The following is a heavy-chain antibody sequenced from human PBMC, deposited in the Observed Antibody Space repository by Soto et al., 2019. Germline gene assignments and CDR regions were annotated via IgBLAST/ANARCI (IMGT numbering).Heavy chain of an antibody. Sequence: ASVKVSCKASGYTFTSYYMHWVRQAPGQGLEWMGIINPSGGSTSYAQKFQGRVTMTRDTSTSTVYMELSSLRSEDTAVYYCARDHYGSGSYYTQDYYMDVWGKGTTVTVSS. J-gene: IGHJ6*03. CDR1: GYTFTSYY. CDR2: INPSGGST. CDR3: ARDHYGSGSYYTQDYYMDV. D-gene: IGHD3-10*01. V-gene: IGHV1-46*01.